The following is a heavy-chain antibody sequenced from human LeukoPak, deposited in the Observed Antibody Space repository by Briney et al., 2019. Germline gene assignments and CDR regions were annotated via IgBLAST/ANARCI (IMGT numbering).Heavy chain of an antibody. CDR1: GFTFSSYG. CDR2: INSDGSST. CDR3: AKRAHDY. Sequence: PGGSLRLSCAASGFTFSSYGMHWVRQAPGRGLEWVSRINSDGSSTSYADSVKGRFTISRDNAKNTLYLQMNSLRAEDTAVYYCAKRAHDYWGQGTLVTVSS. J-gene: IGHJ4*02. V-gene: IGHV3-74*01.